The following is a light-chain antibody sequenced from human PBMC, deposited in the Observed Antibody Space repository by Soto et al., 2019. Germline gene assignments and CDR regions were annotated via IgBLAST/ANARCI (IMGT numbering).Light chain of an antibody. V-gene: IGKV2-24*01. CDR3: MQATQYPWT. Sequence: EIVMTQTPLSSAVTLGQPASISCRSSQSLVHNDGNTYLTWFQQRPGQPPRLLLYKISNRFSGVPDRFSGSEAGTDFTLKISRVEVDDGGVYYCMQATQYPWTFGQGTKVEIK. J-gene: IGKJ1*01. CDR2: KIS. CDR1: QSLVHNDGNTY.